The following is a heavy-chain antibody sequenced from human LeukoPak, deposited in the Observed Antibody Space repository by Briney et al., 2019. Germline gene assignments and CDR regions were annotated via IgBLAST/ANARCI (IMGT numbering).Heavy chain of an antibody. J-gene: IGHJ4*02. CDR3: AIRGSPMVRNY. Sequence: GGSLRLSCAGSGFSFSSYGMHWVRQAPGKGLEWMAFIRSDGSNKYYADSVKGRFIISRDNAKDSLYLQMNSLRVEDTAVYYCAIRGSPMVRNYWGQGTLVTVSS. CDR2: IRSDGSNK. V-gene: IGHV3-30*02. CDR1: GFSFSSYG. D-gene: IGHD3-10*01.